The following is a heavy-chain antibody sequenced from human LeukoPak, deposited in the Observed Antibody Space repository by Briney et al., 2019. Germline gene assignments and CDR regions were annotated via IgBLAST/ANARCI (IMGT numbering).Heavy chain of an antibody. CDR2: INPNSGGT. D-gene: IGHD4-23*01. Sequence: ASVTVSCKASGYTFTGYYMHWVRQAPGQGLEWMGWINPNSGGTNYAQKFQGRVTMTRDTSISTAYMELSRLRSDDTAVYYCAVMTTVVTPNFDYWGQGTLVTVSS. CDR1: GYTFTGYY. J-gene: IGHJ4*02. CDR3: AVMTTVVTPNFDY. V-gene: IGHV1-2*02.